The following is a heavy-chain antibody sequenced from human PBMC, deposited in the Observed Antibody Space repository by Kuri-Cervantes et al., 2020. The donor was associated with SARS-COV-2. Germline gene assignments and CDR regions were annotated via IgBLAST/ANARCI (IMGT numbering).Heavy chain of an antibody. CDR1: GGSISSGSYY. D-gene: IGHD5-18*01. CDR2: IYTSGST. Sequence: SETLSLTCTVSGGSISSGSYYWSWIRQPAGKGLEWIGRIYTSGSTNYNPSLKSRVTISVDTSKNQFSLKLSSVTAADTAVYYCARVRVLDTAMVRGRDYYYYMDVWGKGTTVTVSS. CDR3: ARVRVLDTAMVRGRDYYYYMDV. J-gene: IGHJ6*03. V-gene: IGHV4-61*02.